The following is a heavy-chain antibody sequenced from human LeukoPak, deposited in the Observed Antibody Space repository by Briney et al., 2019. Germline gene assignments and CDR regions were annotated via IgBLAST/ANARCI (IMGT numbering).Heavy chain of an antibody. CDR3: ARYNVPPHRDSSMVPGVYYYYGMDV. D-gene: IGHD3-10*01. V-gene: IGHV1-69*13. Sequence: SVKVSCKASGYTFTSYGISWVRQAPGQGLEWMGGIIPFFGTPSYAQKFHGRVTITADESTNTAYMEVSSLRSEDTALYYCARYNVPPHRDSSMVPGVYYYYGMDVWGLGTTVTVSS. J-gene: IGHJ6*02. CDR2: IIPFFGTP. CDR1: GYTFTSYG.